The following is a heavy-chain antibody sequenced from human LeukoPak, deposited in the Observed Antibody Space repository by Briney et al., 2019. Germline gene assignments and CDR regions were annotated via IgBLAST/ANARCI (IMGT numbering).Heavy chain of an antibody. CDR1: GGTFSSYA. D-gene: IGHD4-17*01. CDR3: ARNYHDYAYYFDY. CDR2: IIPIFGTA. V-gene: IGHV1-69*06. Sequence: WASVKVSCKASGGTFSSYAISWVRQAPGQGLEWIGGIIPIFGTANYAQKFQGRVTITADKSTSTAYMELSSLRSEDTAVYYCARNYHDYAYYFDYWGQGTLVTVSS. J-gene: IGHJ4*02.